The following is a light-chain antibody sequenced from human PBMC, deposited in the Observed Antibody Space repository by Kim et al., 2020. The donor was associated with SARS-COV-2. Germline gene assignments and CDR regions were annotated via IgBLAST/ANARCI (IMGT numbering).Light chain of an antibody. J-gene: IGLJ3*02. CDR1: SGSIASNY. CDR3: QSYDSSNQV. V-gene: IGLV6-57*04. Sequence: NFMLTQPHSVSESPGKTVTISCTHSSGSIASNYVQWYQQRPGSAPTTVIYEDNQRPSGVPDRFSGSIDSSSNSASLTISGLKTEDEADYYCQSYDSSNQVFGGGTQLTVL. CDR2: EDN.